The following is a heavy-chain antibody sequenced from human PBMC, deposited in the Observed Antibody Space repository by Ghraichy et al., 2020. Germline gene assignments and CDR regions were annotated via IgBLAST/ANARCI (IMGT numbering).Heavy chain of an antibody. CDR3: VRVAVPGERSRWSDP. J-gene: IGHJ5*02. CDR2: MKQDGSER. Sequence: GESLNISCEASGFTFSRHWMSWVRQAPGKGLEWVANMKQDGSERYYVDSVKGRFTISRDNGKNSLYLQMSSLRAEDTAVYYCVRVAVPGERSRWSDPWGQGTLVTVSS. D-gene: IGHD2-2*01. V-gene: IGHV3-7*03. CDR1: GFTFSRHW.